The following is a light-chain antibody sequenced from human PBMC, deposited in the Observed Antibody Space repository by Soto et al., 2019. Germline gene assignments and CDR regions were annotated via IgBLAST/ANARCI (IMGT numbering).Light chain of an antibody. CDR3: QQYNSPPGFT. CDR2: NAS. V-gene: IGKV1-5*03. J-gene: IGKJ3*01. Sequence: DIQMTQSPSTLSASVGDRVTITCRASQSISSWLAWYQQKPGKAPKLLIYNASSLESGVPSRFSGSGSWTEFTLTIISRQPDDFSTYYCQQYNSPPGFTFGPGTKVDIK. CDR1: QSISSW.